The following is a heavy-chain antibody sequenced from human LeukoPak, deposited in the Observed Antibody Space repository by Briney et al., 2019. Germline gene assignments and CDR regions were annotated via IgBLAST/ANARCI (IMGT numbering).Heavy chain of an antibody. D-gene: IGHD2-15*01. V-gene: IGHV5-51*01. CDR2: IYPSDSDT. CDR1: GYRFTSYS. J-gene: IGHJ3*02. Sequence: GESLKISCEGSGYRFTSYSIAWVRQMPGKGLEWMGIIYPSDSDTTYSPSFQGQVTISADKSISTAYLQWSSLKASDTAMYYCARPLGYCSGGSCYPDAFDIWGQGTMVTVSS. CDR3: ARPLGYCSGGSCYPDAFDI.